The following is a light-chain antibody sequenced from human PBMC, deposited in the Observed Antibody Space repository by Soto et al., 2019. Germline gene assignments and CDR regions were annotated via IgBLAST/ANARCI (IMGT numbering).Light chain of an antibody. Sequence: PGKRVDLCGRASQGVSTNLAWYQQKLGQDPRLLIYGASARATGIPARFIGRGSETEVTRLINSQQWEDVAVYYGHQYQSWAPTFGGGTKVDNK. CDR2: GAS. CDR3: HQYQSWAPT. J-gene: IGKJ4*01. V-gene: IGKV3-15*01. CDR1: QGVSTN.